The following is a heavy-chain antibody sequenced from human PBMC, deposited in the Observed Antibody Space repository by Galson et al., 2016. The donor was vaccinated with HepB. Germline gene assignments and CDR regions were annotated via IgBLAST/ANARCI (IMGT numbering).Heavy chain of an antibody. D-gene: IGHD3-10*01. CDR1: GYTLTSYA. CDR3: ARGRSTGIFDY. V-gene: IGHV1-3*01. J-gene: IGHJ4*02. CDR2: INAGNGNT. Sequence: SVKVSCKASGYTLTSYAMHWVRQAPGQRLEWMGWINAGNGNTKYSQKFQGRVTITRDTSASTAYMELSSLRSEDTAVYYCARGRSTGIFDYWGQGTLVTVSS.